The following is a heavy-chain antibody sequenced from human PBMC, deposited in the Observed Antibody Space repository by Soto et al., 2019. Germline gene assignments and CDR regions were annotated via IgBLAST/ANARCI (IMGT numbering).Heavy chain of an antibody. Sequence: ASVKVSCKASGYTFTGYYMHWVRQAPGQGLEWMGWINPNSGGTNYAQKFQGWVTMTRDTSISTAYMELSRLRSDDTAVYYCARDAQRTIAAAGTWNWFDPWGQGTLVTVSS. CDR3: ARDAQRTIAAAGTWNWFDP. D-gene: IGHD6-13*01. CDR2: INPNSGGT. CDR1: GYTFTGYY. V-gene: IGHV1-2*04. J-gene: IGHJ5*02.